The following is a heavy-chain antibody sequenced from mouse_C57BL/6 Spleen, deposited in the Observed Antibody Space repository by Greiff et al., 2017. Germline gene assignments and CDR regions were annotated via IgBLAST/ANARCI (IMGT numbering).Heavy chain of an antibody. CDR3: ARGTTVVAEDAMDY. J-gene: IGHJ4*01. CDR2: IYPRSGNT. D-gene: IGHD1-1*01. CDR1: GYTFTSYG. Sequence: QVQLKESGAELARPGASVKLSCKASGYTFTSYGISWVKQRTGQGLEWIGEIYPRSGNTYYNEKFKGKATLTADKSSSTAYMELRSLTSEDSAVYFWARGTTVVAEDAMDYWGQGTSVTVSS. V-gene: IGHV1-81*01.